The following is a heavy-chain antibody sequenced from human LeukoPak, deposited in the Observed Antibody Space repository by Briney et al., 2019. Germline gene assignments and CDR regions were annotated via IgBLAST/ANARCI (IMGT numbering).Heavy chain of an antibody. CDR2: IYHSGST. CDR1: GYSISSGYY. J-gene: IGHJ4*02. V-gene: IGHV4-38-2*02. CDR3: ARVDTMVRGVISPNFDY. Sequence: SETLSLTCTVSGYSISSGYYWGWIQQPPGKGLEWIGSIYHSGSTYYNPSLKSRVTISVDTSKNQFSLKLSFVTAADTAVYYCARVDTMVRGVISPNFDYWGQGTLVTVSS. D-gene: IGHD3-10*01.